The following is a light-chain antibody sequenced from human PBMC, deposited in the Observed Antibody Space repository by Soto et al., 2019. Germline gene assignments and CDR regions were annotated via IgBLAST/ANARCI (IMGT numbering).Light chain of an antibody. CDR2: EVT. CDR1: NSDVGGYDY. V-gene: IGLV2-8*01. J-gene: IGLJ2*01. CDR3: SSYTTSSTVI. Sequence: QSALTQPPSASGSPGQSVTISCTGTNSDVGGYDYVSWYQQYPGKAPKLLIFEVTKRPSGVPDRFSGSKSGNTASLTVSGLQAEDEADYYCSSYTTSSTVIFGGGTQLTVL.